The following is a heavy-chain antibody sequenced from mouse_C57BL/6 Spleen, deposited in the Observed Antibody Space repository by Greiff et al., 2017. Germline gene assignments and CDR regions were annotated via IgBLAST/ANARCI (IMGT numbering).Heavy chain of an antibody. Sequence: QVQLQQSGAELVRPGASVTLSCKASGYTFTDYEMHWVKQTPVHGLEWIGAIDPETGGTAYNQKFKGKAILTADKSSSTAYMQLSSLTSEDSAVYFCARWDSRPPYWYFDVWGTGTTVTVSS. V-gene: IGHV1-15*01. D-gene: IGHD4-1*01. J-gene: IGHJ1*03. CDR3: ARWDSRPPYWYFDV. CDR1: GYTFTDYE. CDR2: IDPETGGT.